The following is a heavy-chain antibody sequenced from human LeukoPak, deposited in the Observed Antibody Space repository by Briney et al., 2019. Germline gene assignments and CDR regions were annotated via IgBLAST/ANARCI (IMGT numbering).Heavy chain of an antibody. CDR1: GFTFSSYW. V-gene: IGHV3-7*01. CDR2: IKQDGSEK. J-gene: IGHJ4*02. CDR3: ARVRYYYDSSGFDY. D-gene: IGHD3-22*01. Sequence: GGSLRLSCAASGFTFSSYWMSWVRQAPGKGLEWVANIKQDGSEKYYVDSVKGRFTISRDNAKNSLYLQMNSLRAEDTAVYYCARVRYYYDSSGFDYWGQGTLVTVSS.